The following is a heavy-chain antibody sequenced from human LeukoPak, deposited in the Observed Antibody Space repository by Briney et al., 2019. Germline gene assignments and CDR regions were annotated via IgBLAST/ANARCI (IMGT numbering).Heavy chain of an antibody. D-gene: IGHD2-15*01. CDR2: IYYSGST. J-gene: IGHJ4*02. CDR1: GGSISSYY. Sequence: PSETLSLTCTVSGGSISSYYWSWIRQPPGKGLEWIGYIYYSGSTNYNPSLKSRVTISVDTSKNQFSLKLSSVTAADTAVYYCARQNSMKYCSGGSCYSDKPHFDYWGQGTLVTVSS. CDR3: ARQNSMKYCSGGSCYSDKPHFDY. V-gene: IGHV4-59*08.